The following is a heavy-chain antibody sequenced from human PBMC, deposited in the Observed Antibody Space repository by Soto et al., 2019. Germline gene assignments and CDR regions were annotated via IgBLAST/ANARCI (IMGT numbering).Heavy chain of an antibody. V-gene: IGHV4-39*01. Sequence: PSETLSLTCTVSGDSISSSIYYWGWIRKPPGMGLEWIGSIYYSGSTNCNPSLKSRVTMSVDTSRNQFSLRLTSVTAADTVFYYGARHFDSPPALDFWGKGTVDTGSS. CDR1: GDSISSSIYY. D-gene: IGHD2-15*01. CDR3: ARHFDSPPALDF. J-gene: IGHJ3*01. CDR2: IYYSGST.